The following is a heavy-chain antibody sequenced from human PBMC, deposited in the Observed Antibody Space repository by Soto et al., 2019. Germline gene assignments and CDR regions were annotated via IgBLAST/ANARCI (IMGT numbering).Heavy chain of an antibody. J-gene: IGHJ6*02. Sequence: EVQLVESGGGLVQPGGSLRLSCAASGFTFSSYWMHWVRQAPGKGLVWVSRIKTDGTITNYADSVKGRFTISRDDAKNTVYLQMNSLRDDDTAVYYCARGIRNYYGTDVWGQGTTVSVSS. D-gene: IGHD5-18*01. CDR1: GFTFSSYW. CDR2: IKTDGTIT. CDR3: ARGIRNYYGTDV. V-gene: IGHV3-74*01.